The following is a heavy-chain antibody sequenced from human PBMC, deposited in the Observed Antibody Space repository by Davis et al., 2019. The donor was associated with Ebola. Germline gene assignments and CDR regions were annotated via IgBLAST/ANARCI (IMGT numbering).Heavy chain of an antibody. CDR2: INQDGSEP. J-gene: IGHJ4*02. V-gene: IGHV3-7*01. D-gene: IGHD5-18*01. CDR3: VPGTWI. CDR1: GFTFSSYA. Sequence: GESLKISCAASGFTFSSYAMSWVRQAPGKGLEWVANINQDGSEPKYVDSVKGRFTISRDNAKNSLYLQMNTLRVEDTAIYYCVPGTWIRGQGTLVTVSS.